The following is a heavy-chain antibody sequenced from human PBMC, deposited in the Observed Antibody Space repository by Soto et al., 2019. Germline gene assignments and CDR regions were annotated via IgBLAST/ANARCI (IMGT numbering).Heavy chain of an antibody. CDR2: IWDDGSNT. CDR1: GFTFDRYG. J-gene: IGHJ4*02. V-gene: IGHV3-33*01. Sequence: GGSLRLSCAASGFTFDRYGMHWVRQAPGKGLEWVAVIWDDGSNTHYGDSVKGRFTVSRDNSRNTVFLYMNNLSAEDTAVYYCARDRYDSGPYYDLQYWGQGTLVTVSS. CDR3: ARDRYDSGPYYDLQY. D-gene: IGHD3-10*01.